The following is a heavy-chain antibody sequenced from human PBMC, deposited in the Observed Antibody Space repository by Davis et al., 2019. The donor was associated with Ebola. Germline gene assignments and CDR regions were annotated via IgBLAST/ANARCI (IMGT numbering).Heavy chain of an antibody. V-gene: IGHV3-23*01. CDR2: ISGRGGTT. CDR1: GFTFSSYW. D-gene: IGHD5-12*01. J-gene: IGHJ4*02. Sequence: PGGSLRLSCAASGFTFSSYWMNWVRQAPGKGLEWVSSISGRGGTTYYADSVKGRFTISRDNSNNTVYLQMNSLRAEDTAVYYCAKARGGGYDFDYWGQGTLVTVSS. CDR3: AKARGGGYDFDY.